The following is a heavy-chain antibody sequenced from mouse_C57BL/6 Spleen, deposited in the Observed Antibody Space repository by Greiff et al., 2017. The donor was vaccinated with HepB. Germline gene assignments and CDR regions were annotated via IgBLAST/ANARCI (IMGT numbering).Heavy chain of an antibody. Sequence: EVQLQQSGGGLVQPKGSLKLSCAASGFTLNTYAMHWVRQAPGKGLEWVARIRSKSSNYAKYYAESVKDRFTISRDDSQSMLYLQMNNLKTEDTAMYYCGRGYGSAVGFAYWGQGTLVTVSA. CDR1: GFTLNTYA. J-gene: IGHJ3*01. V-gene: IGHV10-3*01. D-gene: IGHD1-1*01. CDR3: GRGYGSAVGFAY. CDR2: IRSKSSNYAK.